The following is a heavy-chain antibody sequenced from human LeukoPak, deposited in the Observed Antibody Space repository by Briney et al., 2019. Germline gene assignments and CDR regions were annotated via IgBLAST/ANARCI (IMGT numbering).Heavy chain of an antibody. J-gene: IGHJ4*02. V-gene: IGHV1-18*01. Sequence: ASVKVSCKASDYTFTNLGITWVRQAPGQGLEWMGWTSAYNGNTDYTQKFQGRVTMTTDTSASTAYMELRSLRSDDTAVYYCARDRCSGSSCYFDYWGQGTLVTVSS. CDR3: ARDRCSGSSCYFDY. CDR2: TSAYNGNT. D-gene: IGHD2-2*01. CDR1: DYTFTNLG.